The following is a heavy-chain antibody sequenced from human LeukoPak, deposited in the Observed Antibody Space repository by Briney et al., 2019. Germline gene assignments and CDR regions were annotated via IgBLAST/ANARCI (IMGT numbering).Heavy chain of an antibody. CDR3: ARDRNSYGSAHFDY. CDR1: GGSISSSGYY. Sequence: SETLSLTCTVSGGSISSSGYYWGWIRQPPGKGLEWIGSIYYSGSTYYNPSLKSRVTISVDTSKNQFSLKLRSVTAADTAVYYCARDRNSYGSAHFDYWGQGTLVTVSS. CDR2: IYYSGST. D-gene: IGHD5-18*01. J-gene: IGHJ4*02. V-gene: IGHV4-39*07.